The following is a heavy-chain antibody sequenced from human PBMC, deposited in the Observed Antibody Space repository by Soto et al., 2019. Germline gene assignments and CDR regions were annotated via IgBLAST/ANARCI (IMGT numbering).Heavy chain of an antibody. D-gene: IGHD2-21*02. J-gene: IGHJ6*02. CDR3: ATKVRVTNYLYYGMDV. CDR2: IAFDGSQE. CDR1: GFSFNTSG. V-gene: IGHV3-30*03. Sequence: QVQLVESGGGVVQPGRALRLSCAASGFSFNTSGMHWVRQAPGKGLEWVAVIAFDGSQEFYGDSVRGRFTISRDNSKNTLFLQMKSLPPEDTAVYDCATKVRVTNYLYYGMDVWGQGTTVTVSS.